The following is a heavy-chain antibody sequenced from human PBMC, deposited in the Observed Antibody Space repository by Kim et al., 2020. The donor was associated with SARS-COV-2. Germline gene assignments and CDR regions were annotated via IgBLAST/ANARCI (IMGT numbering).Heavy chain of an antibody. CDR2: INHSGST. Sequence: SETLSLTCAVYGGSFSGYYWSWIRQPPGKGLEWIGEINHSGSTNYNPSLKSRVTISVDTSKNQFSLKLSSVTAADTAVYYCARKYCTNGVCLGATAVLPAHNWFDPWGQGTLVTVSS. J-gene: IGHJ5*02. CDR1: GGSFSGYY. V-gene: IGHV4-34*01. CDR3: ARKYCTNGVCLGATAVLPAHNWFDP. D-gene: IGHD2-8*01.